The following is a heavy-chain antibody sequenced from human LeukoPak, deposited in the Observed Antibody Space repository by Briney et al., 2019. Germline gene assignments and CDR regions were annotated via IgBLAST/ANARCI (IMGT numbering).Heavy chain of an antibody. V-gene: IGHV3-23*01. Sequence: GSLRLSCEASGFTLSSYAMSWVRQAPGKGLEWVSAISGSGGSTYYADSVKGRFTISRDNSKNTLYLQMNSLRAEDTAVYYCAKEQGQQLVLNPFDYWGQGTLVTVSS. CDR1: GFTLSSYA. J-gene: IGHJ4*02. CDR3: AKEQGQQLVLNPFDY. CDR2: ISGSGGST. D-gene: IGHD6-13*01.